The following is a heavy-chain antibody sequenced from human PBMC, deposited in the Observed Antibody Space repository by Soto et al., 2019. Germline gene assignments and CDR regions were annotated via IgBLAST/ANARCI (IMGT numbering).Heavy chain of an antibody. CDR3: AKDQAVAGTRYFDY. CDR1: GFTFDDYA. J-gene: IGHJ4*02. D-gene: IGHD6-19*01. V-gene: IGHV3-9*01. CDR2: ISWNSGSI. Sequence: EVQLVESGGGLVQPGRSLRLSCAASGFTFDDYAMHWVRQAPGKGLEWVSGISWNSGSIGYADSVKGRFTISRHNAKNSMYLQMNSLRAEDTALYYCAKDQAVAGTRYFDYWGQGTLVTVSS.